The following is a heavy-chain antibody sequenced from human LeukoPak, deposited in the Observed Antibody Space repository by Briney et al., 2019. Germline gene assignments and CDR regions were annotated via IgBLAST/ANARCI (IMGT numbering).Heavy chain of an antibody. V-gene: IGHV1-2*02. CDR3: ARSLGITMMPFDY. D-gene: IGHD3-22*01. Sequence: ASVKVSCKASGYTFTGYYMHWVRQAPGQGLEWMGWINPNSGCTNYAQKFQCRVTMTRDTSISTAYMELSRLRSDDTAVYYCARSLGITMMPFDYWGQGTLVTVSS. CDR2: INPNSGCT. J-gene: IGHJ4*02. CDR1: GYTFTGYY.